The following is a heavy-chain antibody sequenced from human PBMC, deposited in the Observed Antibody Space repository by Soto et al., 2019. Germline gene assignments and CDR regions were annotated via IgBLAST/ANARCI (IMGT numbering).Heavy chain of an antibody. J-gene: IGHJ6*02. D-gene: IGHD3-16*01. CDR3: ARGGSSSDNGMDL. V-gene: IGHV3-48*02. Sequence: EVQLEESGGGLVQPGGSLRLSCAASGFTFSRYTMNWVRQTPGKGLEWVSYISSGSLSIYYADSVKGRFSVSRDNAQNSLFMQMNSLRDEDTAVYYCARGGSSSDNGMDLWGQGTTVTVSS. CDR1: GFTFSRYT. CDR2: ISSGSLSI.